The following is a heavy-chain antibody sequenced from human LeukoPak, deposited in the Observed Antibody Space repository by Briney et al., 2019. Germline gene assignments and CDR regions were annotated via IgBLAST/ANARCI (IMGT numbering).Heavy chain of an antibody. CDR2: IYWDDDK. Sequence: ESGPTLVKPTQTLTLTCTFSGFSLSTSGVGVGWIRQPPGKALEWLALIYWDDDKRYSPSLKSRLTITKDTSKNQVVLTMTNMDPVDTATYYCAHTGSPMITFGGVIVIPGIFDYWGQGTLVTVSS. CDR1: GFSLSTSGVG. D-gene: IGHD3-16*02. J-gene: IGHJ4*02. CDR3: AHTGSPMITFGGVIVIPGIFDY. V-gene: IGHV2-5*02.